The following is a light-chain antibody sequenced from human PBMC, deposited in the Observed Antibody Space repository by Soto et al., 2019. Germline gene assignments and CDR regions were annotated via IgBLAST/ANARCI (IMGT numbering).Light chain of an antibody. CDR1: SGHSSYA. J-gene: IGLJ2*01. V-gene: IGLV4-69*01. Sequence: QSVLTQSPSASASLGASVKLTCTLNSGHSSYAIAWHQQQPEKGPRYLMRLNSDGSHNKGDGVPDRFSGSSSGAERYLTISSLQSEDEADYYCQTWGTGTVVFGGGTKLTVL. CDR2: LNSDGSH. CDR3: QTWGTGTVV.